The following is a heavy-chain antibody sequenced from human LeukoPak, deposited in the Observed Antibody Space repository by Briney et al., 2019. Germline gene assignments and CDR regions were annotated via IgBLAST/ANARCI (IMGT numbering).Heavy chain of an antibody. J-gene: IGHJ6*02. V-gene: IGHV1-18*01. D-gene: IGHD4-11*01. CDR2: ISAYNGNT. CDR1: GYTFTSYG. CDR3: ARDLLSNYAPYYYYGMDV. Sequence: ASVKVSCKASGYTFTSYGISWVRQAPGQGLERMGWISAYNGNTNYAQKLQGRVTMTTDTSTSTAYMELRSLRSDDTAVYYCARDLLSNYAPYYYYGMDVWGQGTTVTVSS.